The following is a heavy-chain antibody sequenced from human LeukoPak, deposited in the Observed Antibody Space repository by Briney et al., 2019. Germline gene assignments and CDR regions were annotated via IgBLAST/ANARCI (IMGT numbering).Heavy chain of an antibody. CDR1: GFTFSRYW. CDR2: IKSDGSST. D-gene: IGHD1-26*01. CDR3: VRDNRSYNFDY. Sequence: GGFLRLSCAASGFTFSRYWMHWVRQAPGKGLVWVSCIKSDGSSTSIADSAKGRFTISRDNAKNTVYLQMNSLRAEDTAVYYCVRDNRSYNFDYWGQGTLVTVSS. V-gene: IGHV3-74*01. J-gene: IGHJ4*02.